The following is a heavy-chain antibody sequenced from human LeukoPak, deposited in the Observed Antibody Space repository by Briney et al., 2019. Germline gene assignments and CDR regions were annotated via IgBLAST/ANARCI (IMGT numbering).Heavy chain of an antibody. V-gene: IGHV3-20*04. Sequence: GGSLRLSCAASGFTFDDYGMSWVRHAPGKGLEWVSGINWNGGSTGYADSVKGRFTISRDNAKNSLYLQMNSLRVEDTAVYYCVRELSGSGNVYYFDHWGQGTLVTVSS. D-gene: IGHD6-19*01. CDR1: GFTFDDYG. CDR2: INWNGGST. CDR3: VRELSGSGNVYYFDH. J-gene: IGHJ4*02.